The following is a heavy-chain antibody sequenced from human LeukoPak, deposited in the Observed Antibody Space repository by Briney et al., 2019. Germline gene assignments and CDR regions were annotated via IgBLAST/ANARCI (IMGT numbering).Heavy chain of an antibody. CDR3: ARAYYDSSGYYYEGFFQD. D-gene: IGHD3-22*01. CDR2: ISSSSTTM. V-gene: IGHV3-48*02. Sequence: GGSLRLSCAASGFSFSSYSMNWVRQAPVKGLEWVSYISSSSTTMYYADSVKGRFTISRDNAKNSLYLQMNSLRDEDTAVYYCARAYYDSSGYYYEGFFQDWGQGTLVTVSS. J-gene: IGHJ1*01. CDR1: GFSFSSYS.